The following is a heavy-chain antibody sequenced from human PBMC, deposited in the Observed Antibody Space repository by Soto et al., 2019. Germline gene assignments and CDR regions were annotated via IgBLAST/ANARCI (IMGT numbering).Heavy chain of an antibody. V-gene: IGHV4-30-4*01. J-gene: IGHJ5*02. D-gene: IGHD4-17*01. Sequence: QVQLQESGPGLVKPSQTLSLTCIVSGGSISSGVYYWSWVRQPPGKGLGWIGYIDYSGSTYYNPSIKCRVTISADPSTNQFTLKQSSVTSADSAEYYCARAKGLLTVTTSWFDPWGQGTLVTVSS. CDR2: IDYSGST. CDR1: GGSISSGVYY. CDR3: ARAKGLLTVTTSWFDP.